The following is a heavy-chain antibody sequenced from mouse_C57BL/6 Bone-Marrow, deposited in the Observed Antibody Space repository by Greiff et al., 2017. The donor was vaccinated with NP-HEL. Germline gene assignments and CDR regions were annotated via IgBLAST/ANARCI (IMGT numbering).Heavy chain of an antibody. CDR3: ARRWALYYYAMDY. Sequence: QVQLKQSGAELARPGASVKLSCKASGYTFTSYGISWVKQRTGQGLEWIGEIYPRSGNTYYNEKFNGKATLTADKSSSTAYMELRSLTSEDSAVYFCARRWALYYYAMDYWGQGTSVTVSS. CDR2: IYPRSGNT. D-gene: IGHD4-1*01. CDR1: GYTFTSYG. V-gene: IGHV1-81*01. J-gene: IGHJ4*01.